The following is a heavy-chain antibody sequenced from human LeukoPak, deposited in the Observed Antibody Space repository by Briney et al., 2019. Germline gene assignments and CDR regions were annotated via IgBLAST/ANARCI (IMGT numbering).Heavy chain of an antibody. CDR2: IYSDESLI. CDR3: GRYGLSGNGYTSYFYYGMDF. V-gene: IGHV5-51*01. J-gene: IGHJ6*02. Sequence: ESLKISCTASGYSFSKYWIGWVRQTPGKGLEWMGFIYSDESLIRYSPSFEGQVTISADNSINTAYLPWNSLKASDTAMYYCGRYGLSGNGYTSYFYYGMDFWGQGTAVTVSS. D-gene: IGHD5-12*01. CDR1: GYSFSKYW.